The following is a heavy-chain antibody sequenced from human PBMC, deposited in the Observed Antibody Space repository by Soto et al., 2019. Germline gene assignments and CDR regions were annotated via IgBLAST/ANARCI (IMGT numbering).Heavy chain of an antibody. Sequence: GGSLRLSCAASGFTFSSYAMHWVRQAPGKGLEWVAVISYDGSNKYYADSVKGRFTISRDNSKNTLYLQMNSLRAEDTAVYYCARDMSIAARPHLNYYYYYGMDVWGQGTTVTVSS. J-gene: IGHJ6*02. CDR3: ARDMSIAARPHLNYYYYYGMDV. V-gene: IGHV3-30-3*01. CDR1: GFTFSSYA. CDR2: ISYDGSNK. D-gene: IGHD6-6*01.